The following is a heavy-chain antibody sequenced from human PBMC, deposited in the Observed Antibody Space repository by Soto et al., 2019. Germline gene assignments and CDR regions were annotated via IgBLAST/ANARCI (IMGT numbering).Heavy chain of an antibody. CDR3: ARSPGIVGASDAFDI. CDR2: INPNSGGT. V-gene: IGHV1-2*02. Sequence: QVQLVQSGAEVKKPGASVKVSCKASGYTFTGYYMHWVRQAPGQGLEWMGSINPNSGGTNYAQKFQGRVTMTRDSSISTAYMELSRLRSDDTAVYYCARSPGIVGASDAFDIWGQGTMVTVSS. CDR1: GYTFTGYY. J-gene: IGHJ3*02. D-gene: IGHD1-26*01.